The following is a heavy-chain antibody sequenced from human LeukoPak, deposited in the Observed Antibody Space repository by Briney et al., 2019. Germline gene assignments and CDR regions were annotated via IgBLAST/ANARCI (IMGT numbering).Heavy chain of an antibody. CDR1: GGTFSSYA. D-gene: IGHD2/OR15-2a*01. CDR3: AFSRYYLQGSYYYMDV. CDR2: IIPIFGTA. J-gene: IGHJ6*03. V-gene: IGHV1-69*06. Sequence: SVKVSCKASGGTFSSYAISWVRPAPGQGLEWMGGIIPIFGTANYAQKFQGRVTITADKSTSTAYMELRSLRSDDTAVYYCAFSRYYLQGSYYYMDVWGKGTTVTVSS.